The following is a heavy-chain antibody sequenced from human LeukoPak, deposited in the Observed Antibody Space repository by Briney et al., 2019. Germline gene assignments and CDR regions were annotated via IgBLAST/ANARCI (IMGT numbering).Heavy chain of an antibody. CDR1: GYTFTGYY. CDR3: ARALSHDYGDYGATLLDY. Sequence: ALVKVSCKASGYTFTGYYMHWVRQAPGQGLEWMGWINPNSGGTNYAQKFQGRVTMTRDTSISTAYMELSRLRSDDTAVYYCARALSHDYGDYGATLLDYWGQGTLVTVSS. J-gene: IGHJ4*02. CDR2: INPNSGGT. D-gene: IGHD4-17*01. V-gene: IGHV1-2*02.